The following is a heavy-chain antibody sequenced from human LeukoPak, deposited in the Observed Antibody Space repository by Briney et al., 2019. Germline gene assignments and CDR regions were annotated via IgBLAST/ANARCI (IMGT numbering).Heavy chain of an antibody. CDR3: AGAQGWHPYYFDY. CDR2: IYYSGST. V-gene: IGHV4-59*01. J-gene: IGHJ4*02. CDR1: GGSISSYY. D-gene: IGHD2-15*01. Sequence: SETLSLTCTVSGGSISSYYWSWIRQPPGKGLEWIGYIYYSGSTNYNPSLKSRVTMSVDTSKNQFSLRLKSVTAADTAVYYCAGAQGWHPYYFDYWGQGTLVAVSS.